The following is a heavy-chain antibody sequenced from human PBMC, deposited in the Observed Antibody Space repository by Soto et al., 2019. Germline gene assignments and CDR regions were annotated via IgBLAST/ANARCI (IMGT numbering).Heavy chain of an antibody. Sequence: QITLKESGPPLVKPTQTLTLTCTFSGFSLSTSGVGVGWIREPPGKALEWLADIYWDDTNNYSPSLKSSLTITKDTSKNQVVLTMTNMDPVDTATYYCAHKGYGDYPIDYWGQGTLVTVSS. V-gene: IGHV2-5*02. D-gene: IGHD4-17*01. CDR1: GFSLSTSGVG. J-gene: IGHJ4*02. CDR3: AHKGYGDYPIDY. CDR2: IYWDDTN.